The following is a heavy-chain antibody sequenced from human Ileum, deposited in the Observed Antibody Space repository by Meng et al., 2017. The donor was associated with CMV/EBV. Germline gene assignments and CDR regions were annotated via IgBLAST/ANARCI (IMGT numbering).Heavy chain of an antibody. J-gene: IGHJ4*02. D-gene: IGHD6-13*01. CDR2: IYTSGST. CDR3: ARDGAHLAAFDY. V-gene: IGHV4-61*02. Sequence: QLQLQEPRPGLLKHSQNLSLTCTVSGGSSIRGSSYWTWIRQPAGKGLEWIGRIYTSGSTNYNPSLKSRVTISIDTSKNQFSLKLSSVTAADTAVYYCARDGAHLAAFDYWGRGTLVTVSS. CDR1: GGSSIRGSSY.